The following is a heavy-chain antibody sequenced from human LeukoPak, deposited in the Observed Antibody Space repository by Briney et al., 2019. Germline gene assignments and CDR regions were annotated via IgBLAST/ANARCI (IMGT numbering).Heavy chain of an antibody. J-gene: IGHJ4*02. D-gene: IGHD5-18*01. CDR2: IYYSGST. Sequence: PETLSLTCTVSGGSVSSGSYYWSWIRQPPGKGLEWIGYIYYSGSTNYNPSLKSRVTISVDTSKNQFSLKLSSVTAADTAVYYCASLRRYSYGEIDYWGQGTLVTVSS. CDR1: GGSVSSGSYY. V-gene: IGHV4-61*01. CDR3: ASLRRYSYGEIDY.